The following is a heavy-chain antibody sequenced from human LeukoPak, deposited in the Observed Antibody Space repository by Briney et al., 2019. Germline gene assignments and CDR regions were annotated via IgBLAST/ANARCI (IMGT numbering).Heavy chain of an antibody. J-gene: IGHJ6*02. V-gene: IGHV4-30-2*01. D-gene: IGHD2-2*01. CDR2: IYHSGST. CDR1: GGSISSGGYS. CDR3: ARGDCSITSCYGHPYYYGMDV. Sequence: SETLSLTCAVSGGSISSGGYSWSWIRQPPGKGLEWIGYIYHSGSTYYNPSLKSRVTISVDRSKNQFSLKLSSVTAADTAVYYCARGDCSITSCYGHPYYYGMDVGGQRTTVTVS.